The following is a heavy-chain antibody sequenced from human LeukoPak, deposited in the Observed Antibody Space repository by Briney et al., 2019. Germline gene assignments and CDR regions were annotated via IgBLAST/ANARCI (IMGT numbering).Heavy chain of an antibody. CDR1: GDSVSSNSAA. D-gene: IGHD6-19*01. V-gene: IGHV6-1*01. CDR3: ASGSGRWNWFDP. CDR2: TYYRSKWYN. Sequence: SQTLSLTCTISGDSVSSNSAAWNWIRQSPSRGLEWLGRTYYRSKWYNDYAVSVKSRITINPDTSKNQFSLQLNSVTPEDTAVYYCASGSGRWNWFDPWGQGTLVTVSS. J-gene: IGHJ5*02.